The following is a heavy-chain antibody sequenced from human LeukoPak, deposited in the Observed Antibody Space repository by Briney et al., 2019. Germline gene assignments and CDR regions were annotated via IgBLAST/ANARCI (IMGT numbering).Heavy chain of an antibody. D-gene: IGHD4-23*01. J-gene: IGHJ6*02. V-gene: IGHV3-21*01. CDR1: GFTFSSYS. CDR2: ISSSSSYI. Sequence: GGSLRLSCAASGFTFSSYSMNWVRQAPGKGLEWVSSISSSSSYIYYADSVKGRFTISRDNAKNSPYLQMNSLRAEDTAVYYCARDVETTVVTEPYYYYGMDVWGQGTTVTVSS. CDR3: ARDVETTVVTEPYYYYGMDV.